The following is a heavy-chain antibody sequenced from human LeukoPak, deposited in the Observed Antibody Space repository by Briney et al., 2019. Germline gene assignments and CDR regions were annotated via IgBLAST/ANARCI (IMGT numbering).Heavy chain of an antibody. CDR1: GDSISSYY. CDR3: ARSTSIYYYDSSGFYWRYFDL. V-gene: IGHV4-59*01. Sequence: SETLSLTCTVSGDSISSYYWSWIRQPPGKGLEWIGDIYYSGSTNYNPSLKSRVTISVDTSKNQFSLKLSSVTAADTAVYFCARSTSIYYYDSSGFYWRYFDLWGRGTLVTVSS. J-gene: IGHJ2*01. D-gene: IGHD3-22*01. CDR2: IYYSGST.